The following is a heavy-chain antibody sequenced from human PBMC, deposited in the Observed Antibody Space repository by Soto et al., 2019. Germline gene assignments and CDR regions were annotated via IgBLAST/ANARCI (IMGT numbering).Heavy chain of an antibody. CDR3: ARGERRYSSSWARYYYYGMDV. V-gene: IGHV4-34*01. J-gene: IGHJ6*02. Sequence: SETLSLTCAVDGGSFRCYYWSWIRQPPGKGLEWIGEINHSGSTNYNPSLKSRVTISVDTSKNQFSLKLSSVTAADTAVYYCARGERRYSSSWARYYYYGMDVWGQGTTVTVSS. CDR1: GGSFRCYY. CDR2: INHSGST. D-gene: IGHD6-13*01.